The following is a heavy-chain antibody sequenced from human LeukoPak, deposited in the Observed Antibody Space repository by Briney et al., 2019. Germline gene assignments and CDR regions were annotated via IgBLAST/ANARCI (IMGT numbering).Heavy chain of an antibody. J-gene: IGHJ4*02. CDR2: IIPIFGTA. D-gene: IGHD6-19*01. V-gene: IGHV1-69*06. Sequence: SVKVSCKASGGTFSSYAISWVRQAPGQGFEWMGGIIPIFGTANYAQKFQGRVTITADKSTSTAYMELSSLRSEDTAVYFCARDYPAVAGIILAGWGQGTLVTVSS. CDR3: ARDYPAVAGIILAG. CDR1: GGTFSSYA.